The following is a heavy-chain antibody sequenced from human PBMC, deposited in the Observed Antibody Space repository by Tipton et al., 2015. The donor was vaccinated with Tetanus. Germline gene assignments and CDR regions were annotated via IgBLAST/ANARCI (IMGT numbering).Heavy chain of an antibody. CDR1: GFTVSGNY. Sequence: SLRLSCAASGFTVSGNYMNWVRQAPGKGLEWVSAISGSDGSTYYADSVRGRFTISRDNSKNTLYLQMNSLRAEDTAVYYCAKDGCFSVGCLGSDYWGQGNLVTVSS. CDR2: ISGSDGST. J-gene: IGHJ4*02. CDR3: AKDGCFSVGCLGSDY. D-gene: IGHD5/OR15-5a*01. V-gene: IGHV3-23*01.